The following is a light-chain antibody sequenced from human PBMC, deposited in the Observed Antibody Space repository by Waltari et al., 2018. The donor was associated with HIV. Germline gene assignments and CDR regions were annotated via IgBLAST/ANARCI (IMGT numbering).Light chain of an antibody. CDR2: EDT. Sequence: QSALPQPASVSGSPGQSITISCIGTSSDVGGYSLVSWYQHPPGKAPQLLIFEDTERPSGVSNRFSASKSGTTASLTISGLLADDAADYDCCSYGGFTTYVFGSGTKVTVL. CDR3: CSYGGFTTYV. CDR1: SSDVGGYSL. V-gene: IGLV2-23*01. J-gene: IGLJ1*01.